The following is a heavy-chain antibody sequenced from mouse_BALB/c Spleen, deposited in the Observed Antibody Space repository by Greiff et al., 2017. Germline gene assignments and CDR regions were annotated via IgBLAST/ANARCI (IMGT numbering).Heavy chain of an antibody. V-gene: IGHV5-12-2*01. D-gene: IGHD1-2*01. CDR2: ISNGGGST. CDR3: ARQVITTATLYFDY. J-gene: IGHJ2*01. CDR1: GFTFSSYT. Sequence: EVQLVESGGGLVQPGGSLKLSCAASGFTFSSYTKSWVRQTPEKRLEWVAYISNGGGSTYYPDTVKGRFTISRDNAKNTLYLQMSSLKSEDTAMYYCARQVITTATLYFDYWGQGTTLTVSS.